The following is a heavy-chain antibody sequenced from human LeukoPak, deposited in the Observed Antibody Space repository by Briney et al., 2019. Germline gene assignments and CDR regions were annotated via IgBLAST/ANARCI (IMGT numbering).Heavy chain of an antibody. J-gene: IGHJ4*02. CDR3: ARQHYYYSSGYYSPFDY. V-gene: IGHV5-51*01. D-gene: IGHD3-22*01. CDR1: GYRFTSYW. Sequence: GESLEISCKGSGYRFTSYWIGWVRPLPGKGPEWMGIIYPGDSDTRYSPSFQGQVTISVDKSITTAYLQWSSLKASDTAMYYCARQHYYYSSGYYSPFDYWGQGTLVTVSS. CDR2: IYPGDSDT.